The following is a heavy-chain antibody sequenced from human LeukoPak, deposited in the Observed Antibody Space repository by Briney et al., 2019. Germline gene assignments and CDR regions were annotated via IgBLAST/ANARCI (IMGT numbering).Heavy chain of an antibody. CDR2: ISAYKGNT. CDR1: GYTFTSDG. J-gene: IGHJ3*02. V-gene: IGHV1-18*01. D-gene: IGHD5-12*01. Sequence: GASVKVSCKASGYTFTSDGISWGRQAPGEGLEWMGWISAYKGNTNYAQKLQGRVTMTTDTSTSTAYMELRSLRSDDTAVYDCARDQYDPWGYSGYDQWRSSSGDAFDIWGQGTMVTVSS. CDR3: ARDQYDPWGYSGYDQWRSSSGDAFDI.